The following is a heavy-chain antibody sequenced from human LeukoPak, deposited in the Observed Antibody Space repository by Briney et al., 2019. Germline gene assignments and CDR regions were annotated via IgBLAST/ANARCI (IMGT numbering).Heavy chain of an antibody. CDR2: INPNSGGT. D-gene: IGHD3-10*01. J-gene: IGHJ4*02. CDR1: GYTFTGYY. CDR3: ARGTMVRGVIKYYFDY. Sequence: ASVKVSCKASGYTFTGYYMHWVRQAPGQGLERMGWINPNSGGTNYAQKFQGRVTMTRDTSISTAYMELSRLRSDDTAVYYCARGTMVRGVIKYYFDYWGQGTLVTVSS. V-gene: IGHV1-2*02.